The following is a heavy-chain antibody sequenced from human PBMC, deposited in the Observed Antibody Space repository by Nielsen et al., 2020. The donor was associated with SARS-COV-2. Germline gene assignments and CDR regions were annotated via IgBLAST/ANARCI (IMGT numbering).Heavy chain of an antibody. CDR3: AKDGPVDTAMAHFDY. Sequence: GESLKISCAVSGFTFSSYGMHWVRQAPGKGLEWVAVIWYDGSNKYYADSVKGRFTISRDNSKNTLYLQMNSLRAEDTAVYYCAKDGPVDTAMAHFDYWGQGTLVTVSS. D-gene: IGHD5-18*01. J-gene: IGHJ4*02. V-gene: IGHV3-30*02. CDR2: IWYDGSNK. CDR1: GFTFSSYG.